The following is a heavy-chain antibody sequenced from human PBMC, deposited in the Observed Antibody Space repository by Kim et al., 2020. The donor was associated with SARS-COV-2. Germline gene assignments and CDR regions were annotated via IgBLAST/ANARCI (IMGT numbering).Heavy chain of an antibody. D-gene: IGHD3-10*01. V-gene: IGHV4-59*11. CDR1: GDSITRHY. Sequence: SETLSLTCSVSGDSITRHYWTWMRQPPGKGLEWIGYMYYSGNTNYNPSLKSRAAISVDTSKSQVTLSLRSVTAADTAMYYCAKGGDYGPDYWGQGILVIV. CDR3: AKGGDYGPDY. CDR2: MYYSGNT. J-gene: IGHJ4*02.